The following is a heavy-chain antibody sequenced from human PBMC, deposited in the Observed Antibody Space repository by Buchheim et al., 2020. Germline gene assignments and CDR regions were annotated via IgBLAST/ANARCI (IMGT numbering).Heavy chain of an antibody. CDR1: GYSISSSNW. CDR3: ARVVVVPAAISHGGWWFDP. Sequence: QVQLQESGPGLVKPSDTLSLTCAVSGYSISSSNWWGWIRQPPGKGLEGIGYIYYSWSTYYNPSLKSRVTMSVDTSKNQFSLKLSSVTAVDTAVYYCARVVVVPAAISHGGWWFDPWGQGTL. J-gene: IGHJ5*02. D-gene: IGHD2-2*01. CDR2: IYYSWST. V-gene: IGHV4-28*01.